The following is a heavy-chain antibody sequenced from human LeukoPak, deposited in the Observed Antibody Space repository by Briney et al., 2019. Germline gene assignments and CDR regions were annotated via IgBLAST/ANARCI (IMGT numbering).Heavy chain of an antibody. CDR3: AKDLITMVRGSAMDV. Sequence: PGGSLRLSCAASGLTVSSNYMSWVRQAPGKGLEWVSVIYSDGSTYYADSVKGRFTISRDNSKNTLYLQVNSLRAEDTAVYYCAKDLITMVRGSAMDVWGQGTTVTVSS. J-gene: IGHJ6*02. V-gene: IGHV3-66*01. CDR1: GLTVSSNY. D-gene: IGHD3-10*01. CDR2: IYSDGST.